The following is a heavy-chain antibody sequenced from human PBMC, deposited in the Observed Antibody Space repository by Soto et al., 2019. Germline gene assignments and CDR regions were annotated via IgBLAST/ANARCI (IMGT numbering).Heavy chain of an antibody. CDR1: GGSISSYNW. CDR2: IYHSGST. Sequence: QVQLQESGPGLVKPSGTLSLTCAVSGGSISSYNWWSWVRQPPGKGLEWIGEIYHSGSTNYSPSLTSRVTMSMDKSNNQFFLKLNSVTAADTAVYYCARDALDIWGQGTVVTVSS. J-gene: IGHJ3*02. CDR3: ARDALDI. V-gene: IGHV4-4*02.